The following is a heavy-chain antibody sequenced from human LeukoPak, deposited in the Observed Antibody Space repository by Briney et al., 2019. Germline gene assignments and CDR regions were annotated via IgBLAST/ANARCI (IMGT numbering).Heavy chain of an antibody. CDR3: ARDLRDSSSWYRDAFDI. J-gene: IGHJ3*02. D-gene: IGHD6-13*01. Sequence: GGSLRLSCAASGFTFSSYAMHWVRQAPGKGLEWVAVISYDGSNKYYADSVKGRFTISRDNSKNTLYLQMNSLRAEDTAVYYCARDLRDSSSWYRDAFDIWGQGTMVTVSS. V-gene: IGHV3-30*04. CDR2: ISYDGSNK. CDR1: GFTFSSYA.